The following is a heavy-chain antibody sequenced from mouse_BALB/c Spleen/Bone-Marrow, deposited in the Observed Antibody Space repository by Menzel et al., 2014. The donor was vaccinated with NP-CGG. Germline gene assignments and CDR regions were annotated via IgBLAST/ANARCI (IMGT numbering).Heavy chain of an antibody. D-gene: IGHD2-4*01. CDR3: ANYDYGWYFDV. Sequence: VQLKQSGAELVKPGASVKLSCTASGFNIKDTYMHWVKQRPEQGLEWIGRIDPANGNTKYDPKFQGKATITADTSSNTAHLQLSSLTSEDTAVYYCANYDYGWYFDVWGAGTTVTVSS. J-gene: IGHJ1*01. CDR2: IDPANGNT. V-gene: IGHV14-3*02. CDR1: GFNIKDTY.